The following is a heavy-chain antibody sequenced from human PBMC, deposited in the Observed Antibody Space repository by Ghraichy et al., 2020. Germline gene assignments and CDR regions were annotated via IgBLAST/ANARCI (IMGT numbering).Heavy chain of an antibody. CDR2: ISSSSSYI. Sequence: GGSLRLSCAASGFTFSSYSMNWVRQAPGKGLEWVSSISSSSSYIYYADSVKGRFTISRDNAKNSLYLQMNSLRAEDTAVYYCARDGGQLPRGAGMDVWGQGTTVTVSS. J-gene: IGHJ6*02. V-gene: IGHV3-21*01. CDR1: GFTFSSYS. CDR3: ARDGGQLPRGAGMDV. D-gene: IGHD5-18*01.